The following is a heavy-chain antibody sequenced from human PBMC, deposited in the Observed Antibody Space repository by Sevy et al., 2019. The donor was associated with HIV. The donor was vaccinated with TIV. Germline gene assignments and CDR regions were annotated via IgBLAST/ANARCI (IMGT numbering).Heavy chain of an antibody. V-gene: IGHV4-61*01. D-gene: IGHD3-22*01. J-gene: IGHJ3*02. Sequence: SETLSLTCTVSGGSVSSGSYYWSWIRQPPGKGLEWIGYIYYSGSTNYNPSLKSRVTISVDTSKNQFSLKLSSVTAADTAVYYCARRDYYDSSGYQTHAFDIWAKGQWSPSPQ. CDR3: ARRDYYDSSGYQTHAFDI. CDR2: IYYSGST. CDR1: GGSVSSGSYY.